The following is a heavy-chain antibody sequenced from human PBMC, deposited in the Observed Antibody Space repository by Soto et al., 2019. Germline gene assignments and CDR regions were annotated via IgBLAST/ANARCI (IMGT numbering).Heavy chain of an antibody. J-gene: IGHJ1*01. CDR3: AKGVPAATRYFQH. Sequence: VQLVESGGGLVQPGGSLRLSCAASGFSFSSYWMHWVRHAPGKGLVWVSRINSCGSSATYADSVKGRFTISRDNAKNTLYLQMNSLTPEDTAVYYCAKGVPAATRYFQHWGQGTLVTVSS. CDR1: GFSFSSYW. CDR2: INSCGSSA. D-gene: IGHD2-2*01. V-gene: IGHV3-74*01.